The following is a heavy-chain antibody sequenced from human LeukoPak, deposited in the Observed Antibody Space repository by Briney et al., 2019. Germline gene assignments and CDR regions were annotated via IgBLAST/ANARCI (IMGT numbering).Heavy chain of an antibody. CDR1: GFTFGDYA. J-gene: IGHJ4*02. CDR3: TRQLRYFDWSPFDY. CDR2: IRSKAYGGTT. Sequence: GGSLRLSCTASGFTFGDYAMSWVRQAPGKGLEWVGFIRSKAYGGTTEYAASVKGRFTISRDDSKSIAYLQMNSLKTEDTAVYYCTRQLRYFDWSPFDYWAREPWSPSPQ. D-gene: IGHD3-9*01. V-gene: IGHV3-49*04.